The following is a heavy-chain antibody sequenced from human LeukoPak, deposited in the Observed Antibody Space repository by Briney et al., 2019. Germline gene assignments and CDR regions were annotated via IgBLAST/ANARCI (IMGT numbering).Heavy chain of an antibody. CDR3: ARSTGTTLVVDY. J-gene: IGHJ4*02. CDR2: IYYSGST. V-gene: IGHV4-59*11. CDR1: GGSISSHH. D-gene: IGHD1-7*01. Sequence: SETLSLTCSVSGGSISSHHWSWIRQPPGKGLEWIGYIYYSGSTNYNPSLKSRVTISVDTSKNQFSLKLSSVTAADTAVYYCARSTGTTLVVDYWGQGTLVTVSS.